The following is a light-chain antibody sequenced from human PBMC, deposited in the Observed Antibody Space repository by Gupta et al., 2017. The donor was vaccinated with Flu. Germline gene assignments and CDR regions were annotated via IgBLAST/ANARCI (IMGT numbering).Light chain of an antibody. Sequence: QSALTQPRPVSGSPGQSVTISCTGTSSDVGGYKYVPWYQQHPGKAPKLMIYDVNKRPSGVPDRFSGSKSANTASLTISGLQAEDEADYYCCSYAGSYSYVFGTGTKVSV. V-gene: IGLV2-11*01. CDR3: CSYAGSYSYV. CDR1: SSDVGGYKY. J-gene: IGLJ1*01. CDR2: DVN.